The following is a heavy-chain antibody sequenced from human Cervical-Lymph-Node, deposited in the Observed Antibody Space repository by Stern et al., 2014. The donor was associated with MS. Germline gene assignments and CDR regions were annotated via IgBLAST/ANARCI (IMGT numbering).Heavy chain of an antibody. D-gene: IGHD6-13*01. CDR1: GFSFSRYA. Sequence: VQLVESGGGVVQPGRSLRLSCAASGFSFSRYAMHWVSQAPGKGLEWVALIWYDGSNPYYADSVTGRFTISRDNFKNTLYLRMNSLRAEDTAVYYCASAYSSSHYYFDYWGQGTLVTVSS. CDR2: IWYDGSNP. CDR3: ASAYSSSHYYFDY. J-gene: IGHJ4*02. V-gene: IGHV3-33*01.